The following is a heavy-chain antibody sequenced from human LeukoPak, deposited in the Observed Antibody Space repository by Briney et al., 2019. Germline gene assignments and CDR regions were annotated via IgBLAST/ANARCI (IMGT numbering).Heavy chain of an antibody. CDR3: ARDILSFDY. J-gene: IGHJ4*02. D-gene: IGHD2-21*01. Sequence: GGSLRLSCAASGFTFSSYSMNWVRQAPGEGREWVSSISSSSSYIYYADSVKGRFTISRDNAKNSLYLQMNSLRAEDTAVYYCARDILSFDYWGQGTLVTVSS. CDR2: ISSSSSYI. CDR1: GFTFSSYS. V-gene: IGHV3-21*01.